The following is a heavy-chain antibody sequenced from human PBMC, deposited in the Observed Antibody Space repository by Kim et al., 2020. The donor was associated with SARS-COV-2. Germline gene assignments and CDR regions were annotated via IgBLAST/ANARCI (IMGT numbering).Heavy chain of an antibody. CDR1: GGSISSSSYY. V-gene: IGHV4-39*01. Sequence: SETLSLTCTVSGGSISSSSYYWGWIRQPPGKGLEWIGSIYYSGSTYYNPSLKSRVTISVDTSKNQFSLKLSSVTAAYTAVYYCARLPYYDILTGYFPLGYYYGMDVWGQGTTVTVSS. CDR2: IYYSGST. D-gene: IGHD3-9*01. CDR3: ARLPYYDILTGYFPLGYYYGMDV. J-gene: IGHJ6*02.